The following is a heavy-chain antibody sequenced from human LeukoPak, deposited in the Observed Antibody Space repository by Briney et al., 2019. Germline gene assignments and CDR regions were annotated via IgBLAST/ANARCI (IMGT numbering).Heavy chain of an antibody. J-gene: IGHJ4*02. CDR1: GFTFSSYA. CDR3: AKTTTGYSSGRYPGWPVDY. D-gene: IGHD6-19*01. V-gene: IGHV3-23*01. CDR2: ISGSGGGT. Sequence: GGSLRLSCAASGFTFSSYAVSCVRQAPGKGLEWVSAISGSGGGTYYADSVKGRFTISRDNSKNTLYLQMNSLSKEDKAVYYCAKTTTGYSSGRYPGWPVDYWGQGTLVTVSS.